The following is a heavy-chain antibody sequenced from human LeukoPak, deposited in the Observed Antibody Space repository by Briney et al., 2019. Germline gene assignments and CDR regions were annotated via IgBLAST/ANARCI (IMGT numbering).Heavy chain of an antibody. V-gene: IGHV4-59*01. D-gene: IGHD2-15*01. CDR2: IYYSGST. CDR1: GGSISSYY. CDR3: ARGLYSSSGPFDY. Sequence: PSETLSLTCTVSGGSISSYYWSWIRQPPGKGLEWIGYIYYSGSTNYNPSLKSRVTISVDTSKNQFSLKLSSVTAADTAVYYCARGLYSSSGPFDYWGQGTLVTVSS. J-gene: IGHJ4*02.